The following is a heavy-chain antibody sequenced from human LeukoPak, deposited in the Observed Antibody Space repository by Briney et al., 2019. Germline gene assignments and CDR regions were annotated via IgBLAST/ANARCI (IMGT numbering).Heavy chain of an antibody. CDR1: GGSISSYY. V-gene: IGHV4-59*01. J-gene: IGHJ4*02. Sequence: SETLSLTCIVSGGSISSYYWTWVRQPPGKGLEWIGYIYHRGSANYNPSLKGRVTISVDTSKNQFSLTLSSVTAADTAVYYCARAGDYYVSGSYLGYWGQGTLVTVSS. CDR3: ARAGDYYVSGSYLGY. CDR2: IYHRGSA. D-gene: IGHD3-10*01.